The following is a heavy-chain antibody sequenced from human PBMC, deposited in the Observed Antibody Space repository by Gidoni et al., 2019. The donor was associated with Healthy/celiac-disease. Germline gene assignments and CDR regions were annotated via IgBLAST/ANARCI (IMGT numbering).Heavy chain of an antibody. CDR1: AFTFSSYG. CDR3: AKGEGDFWSGPWGYFDY. J-gene: IGHJ4*02. CDR2: IRYDGSNK. D-gene: IGHD3-3*01. V-gene: IGHV3-30*02. Sequence: QVQLVESGGGVVLPVGSLRLSCAASAFTFSSYGMHWVRQAPGKGLEWVAFIRYDGSNKYYADSVKGRFTISRDNSKNTLYLQMNSLRAEDTAVYYCAKGEGDFWSGPWGYFDYWGQGTLVTVSS.